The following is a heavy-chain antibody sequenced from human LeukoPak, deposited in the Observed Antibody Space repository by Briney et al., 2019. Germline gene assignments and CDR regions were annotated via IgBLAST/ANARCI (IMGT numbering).Heavy chain of an antibody. CDR3: ARAFKYSMSGYFFDY. V-gene: IGHV3-20*04. Sequence: PGGSLRLSCAASGFTFDDYDMSWVRQAPGKGLEWVSGINWNGGRTVYADSVKGRFTISRDNAKNSLYLQMNSLRAEDTALYYCARAFKYSMSGYFFDYWGQGTLVTVSS. D-gene: IGHD2-21*01. J-gene: IGHJ4*02. CDR1: GFTFDDYD. CDR2: INWNGGRT.